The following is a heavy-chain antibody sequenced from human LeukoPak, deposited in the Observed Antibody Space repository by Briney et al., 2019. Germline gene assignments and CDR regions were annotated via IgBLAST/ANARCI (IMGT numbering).Heavy chain of an antibody. CDR1: GDSVSRNTAG. CDR2: TYYRSKWYN. D-gene: IGHD6-19*01. Sequence: SQTLSLTCVISGDSVSRNTAGWNWIRQSPSRGLEWLGRTYYRSKWYNDYAVSVKSRITINPDTSKNQFSLQLNSVTPEDTAVYYCARDRIAVAGFFDYWGQGTLVTVSS. CDR3: ARDRIAVAGFFDY. J-gene: IGHJ4*02. V-gene: IGHV6-1*01.